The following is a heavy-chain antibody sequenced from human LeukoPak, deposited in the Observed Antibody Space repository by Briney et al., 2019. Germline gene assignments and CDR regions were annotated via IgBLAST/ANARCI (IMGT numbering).Heavy chain of an antibody. CDR2: IKQDGSEK. Sequence: GGSLRLSCAVSGFTFSSYWMSWVRQAPGKGLEWVANIKQDGSEKYYVDSVKGRFTISRDNSKNTLYLQMNSLRAEDTAIYYCAKVTGGDMITYGGLDYWGQGTLVTVSS. J-gene: IGHJ4*02. CDR3: AKVTGGDMITYGGLDY. D-gene: IGHD3-16*01. CDR1: GFTFSSYW. V-gene: IGHV3-7*03.